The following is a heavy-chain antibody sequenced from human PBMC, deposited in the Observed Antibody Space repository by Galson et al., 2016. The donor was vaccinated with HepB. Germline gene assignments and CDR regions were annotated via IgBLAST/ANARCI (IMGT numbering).Heavy chain of an antibody. CDR3: TRAYVGKARRGTYWYFGL. Sequence: SLRLSCAASGFTFNSYNMNWVRQAPGKGLEWVSSITSSSNYIYYADSVRGRFTISRDNAKNSLHLQMNSLRAEDTAVYYCTRAYVGKARRGTYWYFGLWGRGTLVTVSS. V-gene: IGHV3-21*01. CDR2: ITSSSNYI. D-gene: IGHD4-23*01. CDR1: GFTFNSYN. J-gene: IGHJ2*01.